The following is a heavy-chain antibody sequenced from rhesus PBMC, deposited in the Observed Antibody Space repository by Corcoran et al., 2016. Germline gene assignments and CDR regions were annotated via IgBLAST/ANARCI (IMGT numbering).Heavy chain of an antibody. J-gene: IGHJ4*01. Sequence: QVQLQESGPGLVKPSETLSLICAVSGGSISGYYYWSWIRQPPGKGLDWIWSIYGSGGSNYLNPSLMSRVTLSVDTSKNQFSLKQSSVTAADTAVYYCASGPNFWTGQTIFSFDYWGQGVLVTVSS. CDR3: ASGPNFWTGQTIFSFDY. CDR2: IYGSGGSN. CDR1: GGSISGYYY. D-gene: IGHD3-3*01. V-gene: IGHV4S14*01.